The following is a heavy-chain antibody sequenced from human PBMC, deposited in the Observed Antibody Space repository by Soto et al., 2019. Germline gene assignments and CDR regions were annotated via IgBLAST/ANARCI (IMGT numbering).Heavy chain of an antibody. CDR2: IHYSGST. J-gene: IGHJ4*02. V-gene: IGHV4-34*01. CDR1: GESLNGYY. Sequence: QVQLQQWGAGLLKPSETLSLTCSVYGESLNGYYWTWIRQPPGKGLEWIGEIHYSGSTSYNPSLKSRVNMSIDLSKNQFSLMLTSVTAADTAVYYCARGLGATDYWGQGTLVTVSS. D-gene: IGHD2-15*01. CDR3: ARGLGATDY.